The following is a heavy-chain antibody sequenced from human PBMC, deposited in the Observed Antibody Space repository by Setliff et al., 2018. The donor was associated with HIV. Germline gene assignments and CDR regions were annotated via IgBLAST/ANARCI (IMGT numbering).Heavy chain of an antibody. CDR1: GYIFTNYY. CDR2: INPGGGTT. J-gene: IGHJ4*02. CDR3: ARAPPYSTGWGLDY. V-gene: IGHV1-46*01. D-gene: IGHD6-19*01. Sequence: EASVKVSCKASGYIFTNYYVHWVRQAPGQGLEWMGIINPGGGTTSYPRKFRDKVTLTRDTSTSTVYMELTYLTSEDTAVYYCARAPPYSTGWGLDYWGQGTLVTVSS.